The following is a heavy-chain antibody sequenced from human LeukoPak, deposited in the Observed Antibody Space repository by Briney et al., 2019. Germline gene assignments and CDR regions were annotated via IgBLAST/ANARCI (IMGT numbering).Heavy chain of an antibody. CDR3: ARADIVVVPAASDY. V-gene: IGHV3-30*03. D-gene: IGHD2-2*01. CDR1: GFTFSSYG. Sequence: GGSLRLSCAASGFTFSSYGMHWVRQAPGKGLEWVAVISYDGSNKYYADSVKGRFTISRDNSKNTLYLQMNSLRAEDTAVYYCARADIVVVPAASDYWGQGTLVTVSS. J-gene: IGHJ4*02. CDR2: ISYDGSNK.